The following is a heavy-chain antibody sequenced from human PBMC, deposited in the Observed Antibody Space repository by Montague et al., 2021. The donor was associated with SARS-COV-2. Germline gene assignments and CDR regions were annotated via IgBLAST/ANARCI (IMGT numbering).Heavy chain of an antibody. CDR3: ARRGYTGSDYFDY. D-gene: IGHD5-12*01. V-gene: IGHV4-38-2*01. CDR1: GFSISSGFY. CDR2: VYHSGYT. Sequence: SETLSLTCSVSGFSISSGFYWAWIRQSPGKGPEWIGTVYHSGYTHYNPSLKGRVTVSIGTSKNQFSLTVTSVTAADTAAYFCARRGYTGSDYFDYWGQGTLVTVSS. J-gene: IGHJ4*02.